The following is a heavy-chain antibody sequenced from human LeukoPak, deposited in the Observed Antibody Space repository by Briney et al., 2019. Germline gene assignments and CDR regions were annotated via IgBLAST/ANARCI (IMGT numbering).Heavy chain of an antibody. CDR2: IIPIFGTA. J-gene: IGHJ4*02. Sequence: SVKVSCKASGGTFSSYAISWVRQAPGQGLEWIGGIIPIFGTANYAQKFQGRVTITADESTSTAYMELSSLRSEDTAVYYCARTIVGATPAQYYFDYWGQGTLVTVSS. CDR1: GGTFSSYA. V-gene: IGHV1-69*13. D-gene: IGHD1-26*01. CDR3: ARTIVGATPAQYYFDY.